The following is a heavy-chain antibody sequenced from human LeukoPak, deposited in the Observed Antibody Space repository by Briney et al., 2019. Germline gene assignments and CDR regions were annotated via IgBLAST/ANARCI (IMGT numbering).Heavy chain of an antibody. Sequence: GASVKVSCKASAYTFISYGISWVRQAPGQGLERMGWISSSSGKTNSAQKFQGRVTMTTDTSTCTAYLELRSLRFDDTALYYCARDDASSSGWFDPWGQGSLVTVSS. J-gene: IGHJ5*02. D-gene: IGHD6-6*01. CDR1: AYTFISYG. CDR2: ISSSSGKT. V-gene: IGHV1-18*01. CDR3: ARDDASSSGWFDP.